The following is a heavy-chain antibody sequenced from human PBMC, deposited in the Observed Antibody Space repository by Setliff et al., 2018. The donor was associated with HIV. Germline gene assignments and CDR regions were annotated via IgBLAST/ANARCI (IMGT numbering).Heavy chain of an antibody. CDR1: GGSISSSNW. D-gene: IGHD3-3*01. CDR3: ARCAYYNFWSGYYCDY. V-gene: IGHV4-4*02. Sequence: ETLSLTCAVSGGSISSSNWWSWVRQPPGKGLEWIGEIYHSGGTNYNPSLKSRVTISVDKSKNQFSLKLSSVTAADTAVYYCARCAYYNFWSGYYCDYWGQGTLVTVSS. J-gene: IGHJ4*02. CDR2: IYHSGGT.